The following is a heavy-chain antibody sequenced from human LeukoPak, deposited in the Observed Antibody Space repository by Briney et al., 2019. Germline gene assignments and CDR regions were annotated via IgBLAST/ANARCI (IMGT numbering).Heavy chain of an antibody. CDR1: GFTLSSYW. CDR2: IASDGSIT. CDR3: ARDRGPRTGFMVREAYDY. J-gene: IGHJ4*02. Sequence: GGSLRLSCAASGFTLSSYWMNWVRQAPGKGLVWVSRIASDGSITNYADSVKGRFSISRDNAKSTLYLQMSSLRAEDTAVYYCARDRGPRTGFMVREAYDYWGQGTLVNVSS. D-gene: IGHD3-10*01. V-gene: IGHV3-74*01.